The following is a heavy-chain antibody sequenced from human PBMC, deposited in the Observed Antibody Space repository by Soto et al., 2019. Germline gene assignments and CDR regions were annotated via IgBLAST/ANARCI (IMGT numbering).Heavy chain of an antibody. J-gene: IGHJ5*02. CDR3: ARAGGSTWFNWFDP. CDR2: INAGNGNT. Sequence: ASVKVSCKASGGTFSSYAIRWVRQAPGQGLEWMGWINAGNGNTKNSQKFQGRVTITRDTSASTAYMEPSSLTSEDTAVYYCARAGGSTWFNWFDPWGQGTLVTVSS. V-gene: IGHV1-3*01. CDR1: GGTFSSYA. D-gene: IGHD6-13*01.